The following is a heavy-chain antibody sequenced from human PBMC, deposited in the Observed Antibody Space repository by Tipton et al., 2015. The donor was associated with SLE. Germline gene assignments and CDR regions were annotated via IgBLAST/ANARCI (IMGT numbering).Heavy chain of an antibody. D-gene: IGHD1-14*01. J-gene: IGHJ4*02. V-gene: IGHV4-59*12. CDR1: GGSITSYY. CDR2: IYYSGSP. Sequence: TLSLTCTVSGGSITSYYWSWIRQPPGEGLESIGSIYYSGSPSYNPSLRSRVTISVDTSRNQLSLELNSVTAADTAVYYCARTNRLPYRVYFDSWGQGALVTVSS. CDR3: ARTNRLPYRVYFDS.